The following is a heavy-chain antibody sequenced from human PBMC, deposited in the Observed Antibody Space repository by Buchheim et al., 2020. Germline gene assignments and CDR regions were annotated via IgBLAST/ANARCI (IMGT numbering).Heavy chain of an antibody. D-gene: IGHD4-11*01. CDR2: ISSDGRTT. V-gene: IGHV3-74*01. Sequence: EVQLVESGGGLVQPGGSLRLSCAASGFTFSNYWMHWVRQAPGKGLVWVSRISSDGRTTSYADSVKGRFTISRDNAKKTLYLQRNSLKADDTAVCNYAPTYYGNYGAFDYWGQGNL. CDR3: APTYYGNYGAFDY. J-gene: IGHJ4*02. CDR1: GFTFSNYW.